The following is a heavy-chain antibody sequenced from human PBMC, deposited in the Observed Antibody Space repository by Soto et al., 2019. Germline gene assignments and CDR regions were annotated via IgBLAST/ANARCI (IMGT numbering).Heavy chain of an antibody. CDR3: ARDLHGDLNHFDY. Sequence: QVQLVESGGGVVQPRRSLRLSCAASGFTFSSYGMHWVRQAPGKGLEWVAVIWYDGSNKYYADSVKGRFTISRDNSKNTLYLQMNSLRAEDTAVYYCARDLHGDLNHFDYWGQGTLVTVSS. V-gene: IGHV3-33*01. CDR2: IWYDGSNK. J-gene: IGHJ4*02. CDR1: GFTFSSYG. D-gene: IGHD4-17*01.